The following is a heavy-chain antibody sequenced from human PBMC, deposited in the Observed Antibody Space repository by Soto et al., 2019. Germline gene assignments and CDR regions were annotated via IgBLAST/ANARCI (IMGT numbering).Heavy chain of an antibody. D-gene: IGHD3-22*01. CDR3: ARDYYDSSGYYSFSVY. Sequence: FLRLSCAASGFTFSSYSMNWVRQAPGKGLEWVSSISSSSSYIYYADSVKGRFTISRDNAKNSLYLQMNSLRAEDTAVYYCARDYYDSSGYYSFSVYWGQGTLVTVSS. J-gene: IGHJ4*02. CDR2: ISSSSSYI. V-gene: IGHV3-21*01. CDR1: GFTFSSYS.